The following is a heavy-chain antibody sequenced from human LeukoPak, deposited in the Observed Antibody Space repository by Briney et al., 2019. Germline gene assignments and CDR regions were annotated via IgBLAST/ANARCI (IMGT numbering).Heavy chain of an antibody. CDR3: ARSLQQQPFDY. J-gene: IGHJ4*02. Sequence: PGGSLRLSCAASGFTVSSNYMSWVRQAPGKGLEWVSVIYSGGSTYYADSVKGRFTISRDNSKNTLYLQMNSLRAEHTAVYYCARSLQQQPFDYWGQGTLVTVSS. V-gene: IGHV3-66*01. D-gene: IGHD6-13*01. CDR1: GFTVSSNY. CDR2: IYSGGST.